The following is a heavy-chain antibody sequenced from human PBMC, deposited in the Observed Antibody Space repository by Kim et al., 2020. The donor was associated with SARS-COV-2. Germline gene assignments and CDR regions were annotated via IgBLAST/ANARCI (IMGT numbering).Heavy chain of an antibody. V-gene: IGHV6-1*01. J-gene: IGHJ3*02. CDR3: ARDRWLQFGFDI. D-gene: IGHD5-12*01. Sequence: DYAVSVKSRITINPDTSKNQFSLHLNSVTPEDTAVYYCARDRWLQFGFDICGQGTMVTVSS.